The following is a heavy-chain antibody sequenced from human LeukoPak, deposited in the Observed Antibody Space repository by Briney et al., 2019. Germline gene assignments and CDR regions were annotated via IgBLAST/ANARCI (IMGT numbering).Heavy chain of an antibody. D-gene: IGHD1-20*01. V-gene: IGHV4-39*01. CDR2: IYYSGST. Sequence: SETLSLTCTVSGGSISSSSYYWGWIRQPPGKGLEWIGSIYYSGSTYYNPSLKSRVTISVDTSKNQFSLKLSSVTAADTAVYYCARLTGTTGSYYWGQGTLVTVSS. CDR1: GGSISSSSYY. CDR3: ARLTGTTGSYY. J-gene: IGHJ4*02.